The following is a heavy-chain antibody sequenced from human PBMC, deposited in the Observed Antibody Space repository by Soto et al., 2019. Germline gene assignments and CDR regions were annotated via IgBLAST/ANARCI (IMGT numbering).Heavy chain of an antibody. D-gene: IGHD3-22*01. V-gene: IGHV3-48*02. J-gene: IGHJ6*02. CDR1: GFTFSSYS. Sequence: EVQLVESGGGLVQPGGSLRLSCAASGFTFSSYSMNWVRQAPGKGLEWVSYISSSSSTIYYADSVKGRFTISRDNANNSMYLQMNSLRDEYTGVYYCATDYDSSGYRTLLSCSGMDVWGQVTTVTVSS. CDR2: ISSSSSTI. CDR3: ATDYDSSGYRTLLSCSGMDV.